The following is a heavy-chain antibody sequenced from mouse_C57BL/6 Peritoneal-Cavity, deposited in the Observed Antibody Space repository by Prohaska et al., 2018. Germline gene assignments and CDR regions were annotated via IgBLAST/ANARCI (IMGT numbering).Heavy chain of an antibody. CDR2: IYPGDGDT. V-gene: IGHV1-82*01. CDR3: ARGEGAWFAY. J-gene: IGHJ3*01. Sequence: PGASVKISCKASGYAFSSSWMNWVKQRPGKGLEWIGRIYPGDGDTNYNGKFKGKATLTADKSSSTAYMQLSSLTSEDSAVYVCARGEGAWFAYWGQGTLVTVSA. CDR1: GYAFSSSW.